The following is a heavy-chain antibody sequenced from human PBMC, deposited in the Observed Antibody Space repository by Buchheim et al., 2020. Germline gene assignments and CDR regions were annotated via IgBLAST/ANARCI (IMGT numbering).Heavy chain of an antibody. CDR2: IFPGDSDT. V-gene: IGHV5-51*01. J-gene: IGHJ2*01. D-gene: IGHD3-22*01. CDR1: GYSFPSSW. Sequence: EVQLVQSGAEVRKPGESLKISCKDTGYSFPSSWIGWVRQMPGKGLEWMGIIFPGDSDTRYSPSFEGHVSISADRSINTAYPQWSSLKASDTAMYYCARLHYYDSSGYYSSWYFDLWGRGTL. CDR3: ARLHYYDSSGYYSSWYFDL.